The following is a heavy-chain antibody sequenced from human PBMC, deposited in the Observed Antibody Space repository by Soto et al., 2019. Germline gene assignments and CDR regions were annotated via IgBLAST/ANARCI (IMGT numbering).Heavy chain of an antibody. CDR2: IIPILGIA. Sequence: QVQLVQSGAEVKKPGSSVKVSCKASGGTFSRYTISWVREAPGQGLEWMGRIIPILGIANYAQKFQGRVTITADKSTSTAYMELSRLRSEDTAVYYCARALYRPPYDILTAEPPYYFDYWGQGTLVTVSS. CDR3: ARALYRPPYDILTAEPPYYFDY. D-gene: IGHD3-9*01. J-gene: IGHJ4*02. CDR1: GGTFSRYT. V-gene: IGHV1-69*02.